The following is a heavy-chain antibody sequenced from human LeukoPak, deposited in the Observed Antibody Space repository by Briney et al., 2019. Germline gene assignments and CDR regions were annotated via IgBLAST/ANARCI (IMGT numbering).Heavy chain of an antibody. V-gene: IGHV1-18*01. D-gene: IGHD3-10*01. J-gene: IGHJ4*02. CDR1: GYTFTSYG. CDR3: ARQMEYYYGSGSYWVFDY. Sequence: ASVKVSCKASGYTFTSYGISWVRQAPGQGLGWMGWISAYNGNTNYAQKLQGRVTITADESTSTAYMELSSLRSEDTAVYYCARQMEYYYGSGSYWVFDYWGQGTLVTVSS. CDR2: ISAYNGNT.